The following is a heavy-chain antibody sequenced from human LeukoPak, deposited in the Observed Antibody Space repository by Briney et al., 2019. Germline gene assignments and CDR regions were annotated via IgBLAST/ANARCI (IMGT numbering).Heavy chain of an antibody. D-gene: IGHD5-24*01. CDR2: IYYSGSS. CDR1: GGSISSSSSY. V-gene: IGHV4-39*01. J-gene: IGHJ4*02. Sequence: SETLSLTCSVSGGSISSSSSYWGWIRQPPGKGLEWIGSIYYSGSSFNNPALKSRVTISVDTSKNQFSLKLSSVTAADTAVYYCARHRSGWLQSSFDYWGQGTLVTVSS. CDR3: ARHRSGWLQSSFDY.